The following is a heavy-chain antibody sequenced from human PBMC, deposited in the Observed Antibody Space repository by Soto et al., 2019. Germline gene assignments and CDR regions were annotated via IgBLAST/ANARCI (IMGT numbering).Heavy chain of an antibody. CDR3: AKDSSRGSGYDSTFDY. CDR1: GFTFSSYA. V-gene: IGHV3-23*01. CDR2: ISGSGGST. Sequence: GGSLRLSCAASGFTFSSYAMSWVRQAPGKGLEWVSAISGSGGSTYYADSVKGRFTISRDNSKNTLYVQVNSLRAEDTAVYYCAKDSSRGSGYDSTFDYWGQGTLVTVSS. D-gene: IGHD5-12*01. J-gene: IGHJ4*02.